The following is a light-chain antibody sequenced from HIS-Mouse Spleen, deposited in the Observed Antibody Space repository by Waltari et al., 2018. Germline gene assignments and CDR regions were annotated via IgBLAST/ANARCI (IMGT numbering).Light chain of an antibody. CDR3: QQYYSTPYT. V-gene: IGKV4-1*01. CDR2: WAS. J-gene: IGKJ2*01. CDR1: QSVLYSSNNKNY. Sequence: DIVMTQSPDSLAVSLGERATINCKSSQSVLYSSNNKNYLAWYQQKPGQPPKLLIYWASTRESGVPDRFSGSGSGTDFTLTNSSLQAEDVAVYYCQQYYSTPYTFGQGTKLEIK.